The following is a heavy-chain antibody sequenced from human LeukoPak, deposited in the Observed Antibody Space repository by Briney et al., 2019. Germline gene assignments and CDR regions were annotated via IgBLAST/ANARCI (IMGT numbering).Heavy chain of an antibody. D-gene: IGHD3-10*01. CDR2: IYHSGNT. Sequence: SGTLSLTCAVSGGSISSSNWWSWVRQPPGKGLEWIGEIYHSGNTNYNPSLKSRVTISVDKSKNQFSLKLSSVTAADTAVYYCARNYYGSGSLYYFDYWGQGTLVTVSS. CDR1: GGSISSSNW. CDR3: ARNYYGSGSLYYFDY. V-gene: IGHV4-4*02. J-gene: IGHJ4*02.